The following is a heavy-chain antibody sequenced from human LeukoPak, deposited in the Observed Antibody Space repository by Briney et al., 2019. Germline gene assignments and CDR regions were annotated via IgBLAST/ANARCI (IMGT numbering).Heavy chain of an antibody. Sequence: PGGSLRLSCAASGFTVSSNYMNWVRQAPGKGLEWVSSISSSSRSYIYYADSVKGRFTISRDNAKNSLYLQMNSLRAEDTAVYYCAREHSGYDFPGRDYYMDVWGKGTTVTVSS. V-gene: IGHV3-21*01. CDR2: ISSSSRSYI. D-gene: IGHD5-12*01. CDR1: GFTVSSNY. CDR3: AREHSGYDFPGRDYYMDV. J-gene: IGHJ6*03.